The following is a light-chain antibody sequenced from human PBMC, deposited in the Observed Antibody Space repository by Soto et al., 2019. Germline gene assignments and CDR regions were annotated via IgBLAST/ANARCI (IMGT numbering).Light chain of an antibody. CDR2: GAS. J-gene: IGKJ1*01. CDR3: QQYGSSPGT. V-gene: IGKV3-20*01. Sequence: EIVLTQSPGTLSLSPGERATLSCRASQSVSSNYLAWYQQKPGQTPRLLIYGASSRATGIPDRFSGSGSGTDFTVTISTLETEDFAVYYCQQYGSSPGTFGQGTKVEIK. CDR1: QSVSSNY.